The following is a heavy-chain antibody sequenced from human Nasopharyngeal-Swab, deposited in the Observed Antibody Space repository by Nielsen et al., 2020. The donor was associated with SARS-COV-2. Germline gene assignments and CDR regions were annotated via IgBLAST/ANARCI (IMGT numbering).Heavy chain of an antibody. Sequence: VRQMPGKGLEWMGSIYPGSSDTRYSPAFHGRVTISADKSINTAYLQWTSLRASDTAVYYCARRAARDGYNYEVDPWGQGTLVTVSS. J-gene: IGHJ5*02. CDR2: IYPGSSDT. CDR3: ARRAARDGYNYEVDP. V-gene: IGHV5-51*01. D-gene: IGHD5-24*01.